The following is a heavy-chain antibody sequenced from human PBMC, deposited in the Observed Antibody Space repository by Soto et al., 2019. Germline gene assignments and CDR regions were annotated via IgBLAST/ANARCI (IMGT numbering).Heavy chain of an antibody. CDR2: ISGSGVIT. Sequence: EVQLLESGGGLVQPGGSLRLSCVASGFTFRNQDMRWVRQAPGKGLEWVSGISGSGVITYYADSVKGRFTISRDNSKNTLYLQMNRLRAEDTAVYYCAKDLQFRSSFERSGCYNSWGQGNMVTVSS. CDR1: GFTFRNQD. CDR3: AKDLQFRSSFERSGCYNS. J-gene: IGHJ1*01. D-gene: IGHD3-9*01. V-gene: IGHV3-23*01.